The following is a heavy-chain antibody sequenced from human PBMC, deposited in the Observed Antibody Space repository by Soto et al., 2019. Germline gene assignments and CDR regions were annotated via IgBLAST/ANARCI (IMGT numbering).Heavy chain of an antibody. Sequence: ASVKVSCKASGGTFSSYTISWVRQAPGQGLEWMGRISSYNGNTNYAQKLQGRVTMTTDTSTSTAYMELRSLRSDDTAVYYCAKLGRWDAFDIWGQGTMVTVSS. CDR3: AKLGRWDAFDI. CDR1: GGTFSSYT. D-gene: IGHD2-15*01. CDR2: ISSYNGNT. V-gene: IGHV1-18*01. J-gene: IGHJ3*02.